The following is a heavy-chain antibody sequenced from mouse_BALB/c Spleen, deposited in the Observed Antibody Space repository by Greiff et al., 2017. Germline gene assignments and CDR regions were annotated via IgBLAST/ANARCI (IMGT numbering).Heavy chain of an antibody. J-gene: IGHJ2*01. D-gene: IGHD2-1*01. CDR1: GYTFTSYT. CDR3: ARVGNWDY. Sequence: VQLQESAAELARPGASVKMSCKASGYTFTSYTMHWVKQRPGQGLEWIGYINPSSGYTEYNQKFKDKTTLTADKSSSTAYMQLSSLTSEDSAVYYCARVGNWDYWGQGTTLTVSS. V-gene: IGHV1-4*02. CDR2: INPSSGYT.